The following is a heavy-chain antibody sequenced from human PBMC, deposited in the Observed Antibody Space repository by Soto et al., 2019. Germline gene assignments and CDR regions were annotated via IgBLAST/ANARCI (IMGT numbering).Heavy chain of an antibody. CDR3: AREDDGGDRDYYGLDV. CDR2: IHYSGSV. J-gene: IGHJ6*02. D-gene: IGHD2-21*02. Sequence: QVQLQESGPGLVRPSQTLSLTCTVSGGSISFDHYHWTWIRQPAGKGLEWIGYIHYSGSVYYNPSLQSRVSMSVDTSKNLLALKLSSVTAADSAVYFCAREDDGGDRDYYGLDVWGQGTTVTVSS. CDR1: GGSISFDHYH. V-gene: IGHV4-30-4*01.